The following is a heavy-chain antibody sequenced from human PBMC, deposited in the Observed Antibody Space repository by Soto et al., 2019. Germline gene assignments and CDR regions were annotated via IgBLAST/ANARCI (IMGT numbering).Heavy chain of an antibody. J-gene: IGHJ3*02. CDR3: ARMTNDAFDI. D-gene: IGHD1-1*01. CDR1: GGSVSSGSYY. V-gene: IGHV4-61*01. Sequence: QVQLQESGPGLVKPSETLSLTCTVSGGSVSSGSYYWSWIRQPPGKGLEWIGYISYSGSTNYNPSLKSRVTISVDTSKNQFSLKLSSVTAADTAVYYCARMTNDAFDIWGQGTMVTVSS. CDR2: ISYSGST.